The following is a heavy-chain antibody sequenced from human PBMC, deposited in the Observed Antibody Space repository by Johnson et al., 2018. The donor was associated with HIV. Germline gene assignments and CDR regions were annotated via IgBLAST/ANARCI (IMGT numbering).Heavy chain of an antibody. CDR1: GFTFSSYG. D-gene: IGHD3/OR15-3a*01. CDR3: AKGFFELDDAFDI. Sequence: QVQLVESGGGVVQPGRSLRLSCAASGFTFSSYGIHWVRQAPGKGLEWVAFISYDGSNKYYADSVKGRFTISRDNSKNTLYLQMNSLRAEDTAVYYCAKGFFELDDAFDIWGQGTMVTVSS. CDR2: ISYDGSNK. V-gene: IGHV3-30*18. J-gene: IGHJ3*02.